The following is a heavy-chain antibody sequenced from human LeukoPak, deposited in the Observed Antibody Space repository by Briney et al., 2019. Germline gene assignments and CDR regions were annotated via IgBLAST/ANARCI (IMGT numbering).Heavy chain of an antibody. CDR2: ISSSGSDT. V-gene: IGHV3-23*01. Sequence: GGSLRLSCAAPGFTFSNSAMTWVRQAPGKGLQWVSAISSSGSDTIYTDSVKDRFTISRDNSKNTLYLQMNSLRADDTAVYYCAKGRWGIAAAGRAFDYWGQGTLVTVSS. J-gene: IGHJ4*02. CDR1: GFTFSNSA. CDR3: AKGRWGIAAAGRAFDY. D-gene: IGHD6-13*01.